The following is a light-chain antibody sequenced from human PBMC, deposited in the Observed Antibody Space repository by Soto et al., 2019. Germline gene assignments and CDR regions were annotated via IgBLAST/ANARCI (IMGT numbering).Light chain of an antibody. CDR2: LNSDGSH. J-gene: IGLJ2*01. Sequence: QSVLTQSPSASASLGASVKLTCTLSSGHSNYAIAWHQQQSEKGPRYLMKLNSDGSHSKGDGIPDRFSGSSSGAERYLTISSLQSEDEADYYCQTWASGIVVFGGGTKVTVL. CDR1: SGHSNYA. V-gene: IGLV4-69*01. CDR3: QTWASGIVV.